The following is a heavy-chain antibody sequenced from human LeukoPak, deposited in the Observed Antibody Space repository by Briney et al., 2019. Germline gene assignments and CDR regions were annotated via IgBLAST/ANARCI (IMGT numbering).Heavy chain of an antibody. V-gene: IGHV4-34*01. J-gene: IGHJ4*02. CDR1: GGSFSGYY. CDR3: ARVSGNYGSGSYLDY. CDR2: INHSGST. D-gene: IGHD3-10*01. Sequence: SETLSLTCAVYGGSFSGYYWSWIRQPPGKGLEWIGEINHSGSTNYNPSLKSRVTISVDTSKNQFSPKLSSVTAADTAVYYCARVSGNYGSGSYLDYWGQGTLVTVSP.